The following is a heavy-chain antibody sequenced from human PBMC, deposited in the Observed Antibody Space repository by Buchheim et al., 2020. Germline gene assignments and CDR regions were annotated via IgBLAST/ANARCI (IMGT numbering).Heavy chain of an antibody. V-gene: IGHV3-33*01. CDR1: GFTFSTYG. CDR2: IWYDGTNK. J-gene: IGHJ6*02. Sequence: QVQVVESGGGVVQPGRSLRLSCAASGFTFSTYGMHWVRQAPGQGLEWVAAIWYDGTNKYYADSVQGRFTISRDNSKNRLYLQMNSLRAEDTAVYYCARDRDAYVGYFYYSLDVWGQGTT. D-gene: IGHD5-24*01. CDR3: ARDRDAYVGYFYYSLDV.